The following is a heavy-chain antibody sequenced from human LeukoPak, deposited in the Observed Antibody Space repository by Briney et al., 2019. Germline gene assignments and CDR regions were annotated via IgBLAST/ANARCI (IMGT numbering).Heavy chain of an antibody. D-gene: IGHD2-15*01. V-gene: IGHV3-23*01. CDR2: ISGSGGST. Sequence: GGSLRLSCAASGLTFSSYAMSWVRQAPGKGLEWVSAISGSGGSTYYADSVKGRFTISRDNSKNTLYLQMNSLRAEDTAVYYCAKRFVVAATISYYYYGMAVWGQGTTVTVSS. CDR3: AKRFVVAATISYYYYGMAV. CDR1: GLTFSSYA. J-gene: IGHJ6*02.